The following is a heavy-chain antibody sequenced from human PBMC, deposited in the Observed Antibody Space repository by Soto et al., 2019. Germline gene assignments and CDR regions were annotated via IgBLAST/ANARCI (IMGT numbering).Heavy chain of an antibody. V-gene: IGHV1-69*13. CDR2: IIPIFGTA. CDR1: GGTFSSYA. CDR3: ARSSLSYYYGMDV. J-gene: IGHJ6*02. Sequence: EASVKVSCKASGGTFSSYAISWLRQSPGQGLEWMGGIIPIFGTANYAQKFQGRVTITADESTSTAYMELSSLRSEDTAVYYCARSSLSYYYGMDVWGQGTTVTVSS.